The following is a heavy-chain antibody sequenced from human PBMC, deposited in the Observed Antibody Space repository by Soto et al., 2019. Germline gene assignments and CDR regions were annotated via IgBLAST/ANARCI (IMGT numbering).Heavy chain of an antibody. CDR3: ARESEDLTSNFDY. Sequence: GGSLILSFAASWFNFTMYSMNLVRQAPGKGLEWVSSISSTTNYIYYGDSMKGRFTISRDNAKNSLYLEINSLRAEDTAVYYCARESEDLTSNFDYCGQGTLVPVSS. J-gene: IGHJ4*02. CDR1: WFNFTMYS. CDR2: ISSTTNYI. V-gene: IGHV3-21*06.